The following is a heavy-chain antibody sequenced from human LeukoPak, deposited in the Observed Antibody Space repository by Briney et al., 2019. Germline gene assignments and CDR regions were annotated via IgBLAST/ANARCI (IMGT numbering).Heavy chain of an antibody. CDR1: GGSISSHY. J-gene: IGHJ4*02. D-gene: IGHD3-22*01. CDR3: ARANYYDSSGYYFDY. Sequence: PSETLSLTCSVSGGSISSHYWTWIRQAPEKGLAWMGYVLHSGSTNYNPSLKSRVSMSLETSKNQIALSLSAVTAADTAVYYCARANYYDSSGYYFDYWGQGTLVTVSS. V-gene: IGHV4-59*11. CDR2: VLHSGST.